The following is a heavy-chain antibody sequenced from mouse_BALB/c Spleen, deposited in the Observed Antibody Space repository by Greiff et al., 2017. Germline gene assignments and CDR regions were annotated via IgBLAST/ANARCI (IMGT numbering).Heavy chain of an antibody. D-gene: IGHD2-3*01. J-gene: IGHJ4*01. V-gene: IGHV2-6-7*01. Sequence: VQLVESGPGLVAPSQSLSITCPVSGFSLTGYGVNWVRQPPGKGLEWLGMIWGDGSTDYNSALKSRLSISKDNSKSQVFLKMNSLQTDDTARYYCARDGYYGDYYAMDYWGQGTSVTVSS. CDR3: ARDGYYGDYYAMDY. CDR2: IWGDGST. CDR1: GFSLTGYG.